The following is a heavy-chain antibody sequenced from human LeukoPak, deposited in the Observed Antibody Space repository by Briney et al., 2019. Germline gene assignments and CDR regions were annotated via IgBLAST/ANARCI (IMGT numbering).Heavy chain of an antibody. V-gene: IGHV5-51*01. J-gene: IGHJ5*02. CDR1: GYSFTSYW. Sequence: GESLKISCKGSGYSFTSYWIGWVRQMPGKGLEWMGIIYPGDSDTRYSPSFQGQVTISADKSISTAYLQWSSLKASDTAMYYCARHGHYDFWGGYFNWFDPWGQGTLVTVSS. CDR2: IYPGDSDT. CDR3: ARHGHYDFWGGYFNWFDP. D-gene: IGHD3-3*01.